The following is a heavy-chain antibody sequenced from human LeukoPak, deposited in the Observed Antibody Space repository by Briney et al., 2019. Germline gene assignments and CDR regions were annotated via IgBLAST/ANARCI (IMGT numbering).Heavy chain of an antibody. CDR1: GYSFTSYW. Sequence: GESLRISCKGSGYSFTSYWIGWVRQMPGKGLEWMGFIYPGDSDTRYSPSFQGQVTISADKSISTAYLQWSSLKASDTAMYYCARQKGGDYFSYYYYGMDVWGQGTTVTVSS. CDR2: IYPGDSDT. CDR3: ARQKGGDYFSYYYYGMDV. J-gene: IGHJ6*02. V-gene: IGHV5-51*01. D-gene: IGHD4-17*01.